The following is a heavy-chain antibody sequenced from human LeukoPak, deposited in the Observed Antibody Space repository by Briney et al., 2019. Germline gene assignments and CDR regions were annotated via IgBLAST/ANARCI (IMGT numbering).Heavy chain of an antibody. CDR1: GGSISSYY. CDR2: IYYSGST. CDR3: ARVARRYGSGSLYYFDY. J-gene: IGHJ4*02. Sequence: SETLSLTCTVSGGSISSYYWSWIRQPPGKGLEWIGYIYYSGSTNYNPSLKSRVTISVDTSKNQFSLKLSSVTAADTAVYYCARVARRYGSGSLYYFDYWGQGTLVTVSS. V-gene: IGHV4-59*01. D-gene: IGHD3-10*01.